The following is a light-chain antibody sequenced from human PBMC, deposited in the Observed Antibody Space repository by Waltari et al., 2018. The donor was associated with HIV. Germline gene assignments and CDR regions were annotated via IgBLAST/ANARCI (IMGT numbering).Light chain of an antibody. CDR3: QSVGSGSPWV. V-gene: IGLV3-25*03. CDR1: VLSKQY. CDR2: KDN. Sequence: SYELTQPPSMSVSPGQTARITCPGDVLSKQYVYWYQQKSGEAPALVIYKDNERPSGIPERFSGSSSGTEVTLIISGVQAEDEADYYCQSVGSGSPWVFGGGTKLTVL. J-gene: IGLJ3*02.